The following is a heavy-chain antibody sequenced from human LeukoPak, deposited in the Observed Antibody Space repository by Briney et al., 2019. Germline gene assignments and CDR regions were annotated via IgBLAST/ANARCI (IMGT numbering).Heavy chain of an antibody. V-gene: IGHV4-4*07. CDR3: ARVVAATLWSRYYYYTDV. J-gene: IGHJ6*03. Sequence: SETLSLTCTVSGGSISSYYWSWIRQPAGKGLEWIGRIYTSGSTNYNPSLKSRVTMSVDTSKNQFSLKLSSVTAADTAVYYCARVVAATLWSRYYYYTDVWGKGTTVTISS. D-gene: IGHD2-15*01. CDR1: GGSISSYY. CDR2: IYTSGST.